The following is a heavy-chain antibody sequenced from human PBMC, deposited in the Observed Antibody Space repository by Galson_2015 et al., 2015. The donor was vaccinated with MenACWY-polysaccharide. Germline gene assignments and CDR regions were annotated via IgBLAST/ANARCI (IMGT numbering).Heavy chain of an antibody. CDR3: ARVGRDHSGSYFHGGFDP. V-gene: IGHV3-33*01. J-gene: IGHJ5*02. Sequence: PLRLSCAATRVTFSDYGMHWVRQAPGKGLAWVAFIWDDGSRKYYANSVKGRCAISRDNSDDTLYLQMNNLRVADTAVYYCARVGRDHSGSYFHGGFDPWGQGTLVTVSS. CDR1: RVTFSDYG. CDR2: IWDDGSRK. D-gene: IGHD3-10*01.